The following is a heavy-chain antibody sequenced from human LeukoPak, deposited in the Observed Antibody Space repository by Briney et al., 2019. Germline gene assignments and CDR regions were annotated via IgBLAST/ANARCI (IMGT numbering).Heavy chain of an antibody. CDR2: ISGSGGST. Sequence: PGGSLRLSCAASGFTFSSYAMSWVRQAPGKGLEWVSAISGSGGSTYYADSVKGRFAISRDNAKNSLYLQMNSLRAEDTAVYYCARVLSGYYYYYYMDVWGKGTTVTVSS. CDR1: GFTFSSYA. D-gene: IGHD2/OR15-2a*01. V-gene: IGHV3-23*01. CDR3: ARVLSGYYYYYYMDV. J-gene: IGHJ6*03.